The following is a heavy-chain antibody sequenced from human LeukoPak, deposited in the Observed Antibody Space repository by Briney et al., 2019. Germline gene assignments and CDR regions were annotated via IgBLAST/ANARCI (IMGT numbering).Heavy chain of an antibody. Sequence: GALRLSCAASGFTFSSYGMHWVRQAPGKGLEWVAVIWYDGSNKYYADSVKGRFTISRDNSKNTLYLQMNSLRAEDTAVYYCARDLAAAVTNWFDPWGQGTLVTVSS. CDR3: ARDLAAAVTNWFDP. J-gene: IGHJ5*02. CDR2: IWYDGSNK. D-gene: IGHD6-13*01. V-gene: IGHV3-33*01. CDR1: GFTFSSYG.